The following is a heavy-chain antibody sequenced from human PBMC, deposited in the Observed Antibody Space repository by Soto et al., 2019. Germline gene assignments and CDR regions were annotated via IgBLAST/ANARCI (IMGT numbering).Heavy chain of an antibody. Sequence: GGPLTLSCTASVFTFSYYAMLCVRHAPGKGVEWVSGISSTVVTTYYAASVKGGFTISRDNSKSTLYLQLNNLSAEDTAVYCCANLDWSQLPNNFDYWGQGTLVTVSS. V-gene: IGHV3-23*01. CDR2: ISSTVVTT. J-gene: IGHJ4*02. CDR1: VFTFSYYA. CDR3: ANLDWSQLPNNFDY. D-gene: IGHD1-1*01.